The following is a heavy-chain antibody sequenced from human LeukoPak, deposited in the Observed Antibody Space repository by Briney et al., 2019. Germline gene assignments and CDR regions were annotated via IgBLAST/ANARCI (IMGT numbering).Heavy chain of an antibody. CDR3: AQEGSIDSDS. J-gene: IGHJ4*02. D-gene: IGHD2/OR15-2a*01. V-gene: IGHV3-23*01. Sequence: GGSLRLSCATSGFGFSNYAMTWVRQAPGKGLEWVSTIVGSGCRTYYADSVKGRFTISRDNSENTLFPQLNSLRADDTAVYYCAQEGSIDSDSWGQGTLVTVSS. CDR2: IVGSGCRT. CDR1: GFGFSNYA.